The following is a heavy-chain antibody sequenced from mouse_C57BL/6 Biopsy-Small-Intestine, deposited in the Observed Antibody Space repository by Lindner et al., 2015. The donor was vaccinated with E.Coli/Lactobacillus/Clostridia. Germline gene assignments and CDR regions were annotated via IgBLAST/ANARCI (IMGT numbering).Heavy chain of an antibody. CDR3: ARSEGSSGFFDY. V-gene: IGHV1-31*01. J-gene: IGHJ2*01. CDR1: GYSFTGYY. Sequence: QLQESGPELVKPGASVKISCKASGYSFTGYYIHWVKQSHGNILAWIGYIYPYNGLSSYNQKFKGKATLTVDKSSSTAYMELRSLTSEDSAVYYCARSEGSSGFFDYWGQGTTLTVSS. CDR2: IYPYNGLS. D-gene: IGHD3-2*02.